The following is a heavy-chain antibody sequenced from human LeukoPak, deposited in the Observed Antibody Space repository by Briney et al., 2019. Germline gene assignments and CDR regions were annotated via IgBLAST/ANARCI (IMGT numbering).Heavy chain of an antibody. CDR3: ARRIAVAGRDAFDI. CDR2: IYYSGST. J-gene: IGHJ3*02. V-gene: IGHV4-59*08. Sequence: SETLSLTYTVSGGSISSYYWSWIRLPPGKVLEWIGYIYYSGSTNYNPSLKSRVTISVDTSKNQFSLKLSSVTAADTAVYYCARRIAVAGRDAFDIWGQGTMVTVSS. D-gene: IGHD6-19*01. CDR1: GGSISSYY.